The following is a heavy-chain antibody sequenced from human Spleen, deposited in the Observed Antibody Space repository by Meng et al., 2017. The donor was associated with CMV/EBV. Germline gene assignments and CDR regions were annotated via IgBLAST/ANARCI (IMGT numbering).Heavy chain of an antibody. Sequence: AYGFSFSDYMMNWVRQAPGQGLEWVSSISSGGGFKKYADSVKGRFTTSRDSSRNSLYLQKKGLRVDDTAIYYCVGGGDHCRASSCFLWGLGTLVTVSS. D-gene: IGHD2-2*01. V-gene: IGHV3-21*06. CDR3: VGGGDHCRASSCFL. CDR1: GFSFSDYM. J-gene: IGHJ4*02. CDR2: ISSGGGFK.